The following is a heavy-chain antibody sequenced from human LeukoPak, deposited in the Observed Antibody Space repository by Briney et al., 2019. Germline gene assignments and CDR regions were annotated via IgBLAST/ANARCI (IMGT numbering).Heavy chain of an antibody. CDR1: GGSVSSGSYY. D-gene: IGHD3-3*01. V-gene: IGHV4-39*07. J-gene: IGHJ5*02. CDR2: INHSGST. CDR3: ARAIRITIFGVVINPRGWFDP. Sequence: SETLSLTCTVSGGSVSSGSYYWSWIRQPPGKGLEWIGEINHSGSTNYNPSLKSRVTISVDTSKNQFSLKLSSVTAADTAVYYCARAIRITIFGVVINPRGWFDPWGQGTLVTVSS.